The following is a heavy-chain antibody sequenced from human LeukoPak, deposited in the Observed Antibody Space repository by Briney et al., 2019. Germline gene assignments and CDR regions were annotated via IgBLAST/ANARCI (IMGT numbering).Heavy chain of an antibody. D-gene: IGHD6-19*01. CDR2: IYYSGST. J-gene: IGHJ6*02. CDR3: ARDRGMWEYSSGWNHPYYYGMDV. Sequence: SETLSLTCTVSGGSISSGGYYWSWIRQHPGKGLEWIGYIYYSGSTYYNPSLKSRVTISVDTSKNQFSLKLSSVTAADTAVYYCARDRGMWEYSSGWNHPYYYGMDVWGQGTTVAVSS. V-gene: IGHV4-31*03. CDR1: GGSISSGGYY.